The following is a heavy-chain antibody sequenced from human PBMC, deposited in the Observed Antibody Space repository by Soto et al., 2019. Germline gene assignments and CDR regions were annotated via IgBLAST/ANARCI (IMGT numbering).Heavy chain of an antibody. V-gene: IGHV1-2*02. CDR1: GYTFTGNY. Sequence: QVQLLQSGAEVKKPGASVKVSCKASGYTFTGNYMHWVRQAPGQGLEWMGWINTNSGGTNYAQKFQGRVTVTRDASSSIAYLELRRLRSADTAVYYCAREGDSSSPFDIWGQGTMVTVSS. J-gene: IGHJ3*02. CDR2: INTNSGGT. CDR3: AREGDSSSPFDI. D-gene: IGHD6-6*01.